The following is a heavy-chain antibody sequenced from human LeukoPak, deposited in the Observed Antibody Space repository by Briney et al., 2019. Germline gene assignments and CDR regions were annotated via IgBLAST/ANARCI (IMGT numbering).Heavy chain of an antibody. CDR1: GFTFSSYG. Sequence: GGSLRLSCAASGFTFSSYGMHWVRQAPGKGLEWVAFILYDGSNKYYADSVKGRFTISRDNSKNTLYLQMNSLRAEDTAVYYCAKEGYCSSTSCYFSYWGQGTLVTVSS. J-gene: IGHJ4*02. CDR2: ILYDGSNK. V-gene: IGHV3-30*02. D-gene: IGHD2-2*01. CDR3: AKEGYCSSTSCYFSY.